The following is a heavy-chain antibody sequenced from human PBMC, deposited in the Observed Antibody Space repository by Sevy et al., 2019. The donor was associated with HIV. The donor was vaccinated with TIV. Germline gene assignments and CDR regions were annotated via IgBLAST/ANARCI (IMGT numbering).Heavy chain of an antibody. V-gene: IGHV3-30*18. J-gene: IGHJ6*02. CDR1: GFTFSSYG. Sequence: GGSLRLSCAASGFTFSSYGMHWVRQAPGKGLEWVAVISYDGSNKYYADSVKGRFTISRDNSKNTLYLQMNSLRAEDTAVYYCAKDRPMVQRGMDVWGQGTTVTVSS. CDR2: ISYDGSNK. CDR3: AKDRPMVQRGMDV. D-gene: IGHD3-10*01.